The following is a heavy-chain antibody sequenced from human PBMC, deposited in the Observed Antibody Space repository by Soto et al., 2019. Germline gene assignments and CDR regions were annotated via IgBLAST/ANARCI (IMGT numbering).Heavy chain of an antibody. J-gene: IGHJ4*02. CDR2: INSDGSGT. CDR3: VFGIQRWWLFDF. D-gene: IGHD5-18*01. Sequence: GGSLRLSCAASGFTFSSYWMHWVRQAPGKGLVWVSRINSDGSGTSYADSVKGRFTISRDNAKNTMYLEMNSLRAEDTAVYYCVFGIQRWWLFDFWGQGTLVTVSS. CDR1: GFTFSSYW. V-gene: IGHV3-74*01.